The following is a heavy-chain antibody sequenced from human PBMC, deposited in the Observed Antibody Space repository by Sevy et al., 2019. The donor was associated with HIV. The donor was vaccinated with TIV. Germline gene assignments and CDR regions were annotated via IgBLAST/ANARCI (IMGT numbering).Heavy chain of an antibody. J-gene: IGHJ5*02. Sequence: GGSLRLSCAASGFTFSSYSMNWVRQAPGKGLEWVSYISSSSSTIYYADSVKGRFTISRDNAKNSLYLQMNSLRDEDTAVYYCARDRGYGELLTPSTRFDPWGQRTLVTVSS. CDR3: ARDRGYGELLTPSTRFDP. CDR2: ISSSSSTI. D-gene: IGHD4-17*01. V-gene: IGHV3-48*02. CDR1: GFTFSSYS.